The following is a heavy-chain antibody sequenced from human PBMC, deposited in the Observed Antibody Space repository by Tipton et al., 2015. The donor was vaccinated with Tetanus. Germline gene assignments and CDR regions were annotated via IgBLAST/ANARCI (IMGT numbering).Heavy chain of an antibody. Sequence: LRLSCTVSGDSTSFYYWSWIRQPPGKGLEWIGYIYYSGNTKYNPSLKSRVTMSVDTSKNQFSLNLTSVTPADTAVYYCARDLRRYQQNNWFDPWGQGTLVTVSS. J-gene: IGHJ5*02. CDR1: GDSTSFYY. CDR3: ARDLRRYQQNNWFDP. CDR2: IYYSGNT. D-gene: IGHD2-2*01. V-gene: IGHV4-59*01.